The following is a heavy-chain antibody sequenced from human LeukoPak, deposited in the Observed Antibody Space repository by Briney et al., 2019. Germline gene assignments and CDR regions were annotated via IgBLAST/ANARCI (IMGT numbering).Heavy chain of an antibody. J-gene: IGHJ1*01. V-gene: IGHV3-23*01. CDR1: GFTFSSYA. D-gene: IGHD5-18*01. CDR3: AKVVTYGYSHHHLPEYFEH. CDR2: ISGSGGST. Sequence: PGGSLRLSCAASGFTFSSYAMSWVRQAPGKGLEWVSAISGSGGSTYYADSVKGRFTISRDSSKNTLYLQMNNLRPEDTAVYFCAKVVTYGYSHHHLPEYFEHWGQGTLVSVSS.